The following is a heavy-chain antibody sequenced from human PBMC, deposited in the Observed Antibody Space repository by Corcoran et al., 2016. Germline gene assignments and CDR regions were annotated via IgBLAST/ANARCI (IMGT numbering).Heavy chain of an antibody. J-gene: IGHJ6*02. CDR3: ARGPYEYSSSYYYGMDV. V-gene: IGHV1-69*01. CDR2: IIPIFGTA. CDR1: GGTFSSYA. D-gene: IGHD6-6*01. Sequence: QVQLVQSGAEVKKPGSSVKVSCKASGGTFSSYAISWVRQAPGQGLEWMGGIIPIFGTANYAQKFQGRVTITADESTSTAYMELSSLRSEDTAVYYWARGPYEYSSSYYYGMDVWGQGTTVTVSS.